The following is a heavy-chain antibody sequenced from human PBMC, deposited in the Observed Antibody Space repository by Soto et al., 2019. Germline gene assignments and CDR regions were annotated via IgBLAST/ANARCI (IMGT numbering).Heavy chain of an antibody. V-gene: IGHV1-69*12. Sequence: QVQLVQSGAEVKKPGSSVKVSCKASGGTFSSYAISWVRQAPGQGLEWMGGIIPIFGTANYAQKFQGRVTSTADEATSTAYMELSSLRSEDTAVYYCGWNDRRVVATLYYYYGMDVWGQGTTVTVSS. CDR1: GGTFSSYA. D-gene: IGHD2-15*01. CDR2: IIPIFGTA. CDR3: GWNDRRVVATLYYYYGMDV. J-gene: IGHJ6*02.